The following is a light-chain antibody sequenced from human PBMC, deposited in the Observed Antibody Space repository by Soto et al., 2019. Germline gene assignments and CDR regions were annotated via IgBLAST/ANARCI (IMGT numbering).Light chain of an antibody. J-gene: IGKJ4*01. CDR3: QHYNSYSLT. CDR1: QSISSW. CDR2: DAS. Sequence: DIQMTQSPSTLSASVGDRVTITCRASQSISSWLAWYQQKPGKAPKLLIYDASALESGVPSRFSGSGSGTEFTLTISSLQPDDFATYYCQHYNSYSLTFGGGTKVEI. V-gene: IGKV1-5*01.